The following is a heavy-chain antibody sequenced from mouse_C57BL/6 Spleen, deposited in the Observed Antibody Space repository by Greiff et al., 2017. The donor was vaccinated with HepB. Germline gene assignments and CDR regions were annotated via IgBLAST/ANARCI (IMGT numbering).Heavy chain of an antibody. CDR3: ARQDGSSYGRFAY. D-gene: IGHD1-1*01. J-gene: IGHJ3*01. CDR1: GFTFSSYG. Sequence: DVHLVESGGDLVKPGGSLKLSCAASGFTFSSYGMSWVRQTPDKRLEWVATISSGGSYTYYPDSVKGRFTISRDNAKNTLYLQMSSLKSEDTAMYYCARQDGSSYGRFAYWGQGTLVTVSA. CDR2: ISSGGSYT. V-gene: IGHV5-6*01.